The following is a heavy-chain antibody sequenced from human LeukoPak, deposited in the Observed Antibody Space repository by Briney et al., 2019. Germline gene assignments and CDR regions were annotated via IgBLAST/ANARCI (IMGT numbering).Heavy chain of an antibody. V-gene: IGHV1-18*01. CDR2: ISAYNGNT. CDR3: AREQVIVGATGTFDY. D-gene: IGHD1-26*01. CDR1: GYTFSNFG. Sequence: GASVKVSCKASGYTFSNFGFSWVRQAPGQGLEWMGRISAYNGNTNYAQKLQGRVTMTTDTSTSTAYMELRSLTSDDTAVYFCAREQVIVGATGTFDYWGQGTLVTVSS. J-gene: IGHJ4*02.